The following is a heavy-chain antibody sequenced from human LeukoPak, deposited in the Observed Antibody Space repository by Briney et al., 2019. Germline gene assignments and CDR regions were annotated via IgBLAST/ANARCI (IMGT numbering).Heavy chain of an antibody. V-gene: IGHV3-7*03. CDR2: IKQDGSEK. Sequence: GGSLRLSCAASGFTFSSYWMSWVRQAPGKGLEWVANIKQDGSEKYYVDSVKGRFTISRDNVKNSLFLQMNSLRAEDTALYYCARGSVGDSGSYFFNYWGQGTLVTVSS. CDR3: ARGSVGDSGSYFFNY. CDR1: GFTFSSYW. D-gene: IGHD1-26*01. J-gene: IGHJ4*02.